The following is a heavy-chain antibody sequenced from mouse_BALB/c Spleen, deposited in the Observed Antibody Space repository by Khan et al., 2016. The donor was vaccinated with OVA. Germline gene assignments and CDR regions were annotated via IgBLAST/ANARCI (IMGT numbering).Heavy chain of an antibody. Sequence: EVELVESGRGLVQPGGSRKLSCAASGFTFSTYGMHWVRQAPEKGLEWVAYISGDSSTVYYADTVKGRITISRDNPKNNLFLQMTSLMSEDTARYYCATSYFYGYYFDYWGPGTTLTVSS. V-gene: IGHV5-17*02. CDR2: ISGDSSTV. J-gene: IGHJ2*01. CDR1: GFTFSTYG. D-gene: IGHD1-1*01. CDR3: ATSYFYGYYFDY.